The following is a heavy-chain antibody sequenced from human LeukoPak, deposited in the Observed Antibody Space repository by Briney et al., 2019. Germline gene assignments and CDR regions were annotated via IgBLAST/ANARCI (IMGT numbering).Heavy chain of an antibody. D-gene: IGHD3-16*01. J-gene: IGHJ4*02. CDR2: INNDGSST. CDR1: GYTFGSYW. CDR3: VRDNGGEHL. Sequence: GGSLRLSCAASGYTFGSYWMYWVRQAPGKGVVWVSRINNDGSSTIYADSVKGRFTISRDNAKNTLYLQMNSLRDDDTAVYYCVRDNGGEHLWGQGTLVTVSS. V-gene: IGHV3-74*01.